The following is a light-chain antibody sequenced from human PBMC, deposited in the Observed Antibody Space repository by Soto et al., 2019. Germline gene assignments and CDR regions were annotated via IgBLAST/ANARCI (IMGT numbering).Light chain of an antibody. CDR1: QSVSSSY. Sequence: ELVLTQSPGTLSLSPGERATLSCRASQSVSSSYLAWYQQKPGQAPRLLIYGASSRATGIPDRFSGSGSGTDFTLTISRLEPEYFAVYYCQQYGSSPPWTFGQGTTVEIK. CDR2: GAS. CDR3: QQYGSSPPWT. V-gene: IGKV3-20*01. J-gene: IGKJ1*01.